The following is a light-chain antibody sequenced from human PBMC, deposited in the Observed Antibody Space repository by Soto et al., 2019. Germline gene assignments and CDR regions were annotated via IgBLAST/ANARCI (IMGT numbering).Light chain of an antibody. V-gene: IGKV1-5*03. CDR1: QSVRKW. Sequence: DIQMTQSPSTLSASVGDTINITCRASQSVRKWLAWYQQKPEKAPKLIIFKASTLESGVPSRFRASGFGTEFTRTISSLQPEDFATYYCQHYNSYVYSFGGGTKLEI. CDR3: QHYNSYVYS. CDR2: KAS. J-gene: IGKJ2*03.